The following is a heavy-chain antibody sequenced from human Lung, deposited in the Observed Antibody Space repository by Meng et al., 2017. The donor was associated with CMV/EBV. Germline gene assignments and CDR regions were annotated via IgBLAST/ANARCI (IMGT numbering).Heavy chain of an antibody. D-gene: IGHD4-17*01. CDR2: MNPNSGNT. CDR1: GYTFTSYD. J-gene: IGHJ5*02. V-gene: IGHV1-8*01. CDR3: ARRTTGGKNWFDP. Sequence: SXXVSXKASGYTFTSYDINWVRQATGQGLEWMGWMNPNSGNTGYAQKFQGRVTMTRNTSISTAYMELSSLRSEDTAVYYCARRTTGGKNWFDPWGQGPLVTVSS.